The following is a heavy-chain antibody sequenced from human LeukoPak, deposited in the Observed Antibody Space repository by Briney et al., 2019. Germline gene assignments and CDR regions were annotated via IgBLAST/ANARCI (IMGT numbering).Heavy chain of an antibody. J-gene: IGHJ4*02. D-gene: IGHD6-6*01. CDR1: GFTFSSYG. CDR2: IWYDGSNK. V-gene: IGHV3-33*01. Sequence: SGGSLRLSCAASGFTFSSYGMHWVRQAPGKGLEWVAVIWYDGSNKYYADSVKGRFTISRDNSKNTLYLQMNSLRAEDTAVCYCARGVGGSIAAPDYWGREPWSPSPQ. CDR3: ARGVGGSIAAPDY.